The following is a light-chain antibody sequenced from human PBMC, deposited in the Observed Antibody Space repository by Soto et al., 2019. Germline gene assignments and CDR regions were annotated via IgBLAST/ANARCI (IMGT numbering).Light chain of an antibody. CDR2: SNN. CDR1: SSNIGSNI. Sequence: QSVLTQPPSASGTPGQRVTISCSGSSSNIGSNIVNWYQQLPGTAPKLLIYSNNQRPSGVPDRFSGSKSGPSASLAISGLKSGDGAVFYWAAGNDSLNGVVFGGGTRLPVL. CDR3: AAGNDSLNGVV. V-gene: IGLV1-44*01. J-gene: IGLJ2*01.